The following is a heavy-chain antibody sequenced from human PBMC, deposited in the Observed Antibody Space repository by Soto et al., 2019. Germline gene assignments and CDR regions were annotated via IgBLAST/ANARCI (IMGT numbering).Heavy chain of an antibody. D-gene: IGHD5-12*01. J-gene: IGHJ4*02. CDR1: GGSIRAQSYY. CDR3: ASRRPARWLQSYYFDY. CDR2: IYYSGST. V-gene: IGHV4-39*01. Sequence: SETLSLTCTVSGGSIRAQSYYWTWIRQPPGKGLEWIGSIYYSGSTYYNPSLKSRVTISVDTSKNQFSLKLSSVTAADTAVYYCASRRPARWLQSYYFDYWGQGTLVTVSS.